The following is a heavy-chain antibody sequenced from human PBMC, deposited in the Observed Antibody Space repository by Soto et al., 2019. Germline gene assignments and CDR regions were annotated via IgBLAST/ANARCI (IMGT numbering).Heavy chain of an antibody. J-gene: IGHJ4*02. D-gene: IGHD6-19*01. Sequence: ASVKVSCKASGYTFTSYGISWVRQAPGQGLEWMGWISAYNGNTNYAQKLQGRVTMTTDTSTSTAYMELRSLRSDDTAVYYCARDRHPWRVGSGRGGDYWGQGTLVTVSS. CDR1: GYTFTSYG. V-gene: IGHV1-18*01. CDR2: ISAYNGNT. CDR3: ARDRHPWRVGSGRGGDY.